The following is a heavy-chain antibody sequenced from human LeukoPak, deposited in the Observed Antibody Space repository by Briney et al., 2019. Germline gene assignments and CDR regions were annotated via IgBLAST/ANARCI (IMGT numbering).Heavy chain of an antibody. Sequence: SVKVSCKASGGSFSSYAISWVRQAPGQGLEWMGRIIPIFGTANYAQKFQGRVTITTDESTSTAYMELSSLRSEDTAVYYCARGDYGGKSERGSPLSRLNWFDPCGQGTLVTVSS. CDR3: ARGDYGGKSERGSPLSRLNWFDP. CDR2: IIPIFGTA. CDR1: GGSFSSYA. V-gene: IGHV1-69*05. D-gene: IGHD4-23*01. J-gene: IGHJ5*02.